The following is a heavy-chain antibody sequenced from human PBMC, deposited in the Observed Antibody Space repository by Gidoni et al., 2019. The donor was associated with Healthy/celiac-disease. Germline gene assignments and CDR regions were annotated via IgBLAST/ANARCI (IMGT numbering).Heavy chain of an antibody. D-gene: IGHD4-17*01. CDR2: ISYDGSNK. V-gene: IGHV3-30-3*01. CDR1: GFTFSSYA. J-gene: IGHJ4*02. Sequence: QVQLVESGGGVVQPGRSLRLSCAASGFTFSSYAMHWVRQAPGKGLEWVAVISYDGSNKYYADSVKGRFTISRDNSKNTLYLQMNSLRAEDTAVYYCARGGLEDGDYTLRFDYWGQGTLVTVSS. CDR3: ARGGLEDGDYTLRFDY.